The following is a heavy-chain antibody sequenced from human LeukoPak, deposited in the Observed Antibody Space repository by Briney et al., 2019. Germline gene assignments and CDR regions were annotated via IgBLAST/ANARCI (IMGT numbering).Heavy chain of an antibody. CDR3: ARGGGYHIDY. CDR1: GGSISSYY. V-gene: IGHV4-59*01. J-gene: IGHJ4*02. CDR2: IYYSGST. Sequence: SETLSLTCTVSGGSISSYYWSWIRQPPGKGLEWIGYIYYSGSTNYNPSLKSRVTISVDTSKNQFSLKLSSVTAADTAMYYCARGGGYHIDYWGQGTLVTVSS. D-gene: IGHD3-16*02.